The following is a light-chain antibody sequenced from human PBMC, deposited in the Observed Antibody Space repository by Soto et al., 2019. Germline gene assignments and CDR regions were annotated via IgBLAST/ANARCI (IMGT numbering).Light chain of an antibody. CDR3: SSYTSSSTLVV. Sequence: QSALTQPASVSGSPGQSITISCTGTSSDVGGYNYVSWYQLHPGKAPKLMIYDVSNRPSGVSNRFSGSKSGNTAPLTISGLQAEDEADYYCSSYTSSSTLVVFGGGTKLTVL. CDR1: SSDVGGYNY. CDR2: DVS. V-gene: IGLV2-14*01. J-gene: IGLJ2*01.